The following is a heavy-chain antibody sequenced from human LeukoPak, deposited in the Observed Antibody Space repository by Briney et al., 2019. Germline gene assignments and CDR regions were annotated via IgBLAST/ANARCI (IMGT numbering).Heavy chain of an antibody. CDR2: VIPIFGTA. Sequence: AVKVSCKASAGTFSSYAISWVRQAPGQEGEGMGGVIPIFGTANYAHKFQGRVTITTDKSTSTVYLELRSLRSEDTALYYWSREAAAGTFDWWGQG. CDR3: SREAAAGTFDW. CDR1: AGTFSSYA. J-gene: IGHJ1*01. V-gene: IGHV1-69*05. D-gene: IGHD6-13*01.